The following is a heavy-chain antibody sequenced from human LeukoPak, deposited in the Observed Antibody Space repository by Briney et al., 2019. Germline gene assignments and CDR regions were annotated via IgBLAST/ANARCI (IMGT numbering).Heavy chain of an antibody. V-gene: IGHV3-23*01. CDR1: GFTFSSYA. D-gene: IGHD1-26*01. CDR3: AKVLGYSGSLTGNNDAFDI. CDR2: ISGSGGST. J-gene: IGHJ3*02. Sequence: GGSLRLSCAASGFTFSSYAMSWVRQAPGKGLEWVSAISGSGGSTYYADSVKGRFTISRDNSKNTLYLQMNSLRAEDTAVYYCAKVLGYSGSLTGNNDAFDIWGQGTMVTVSS.